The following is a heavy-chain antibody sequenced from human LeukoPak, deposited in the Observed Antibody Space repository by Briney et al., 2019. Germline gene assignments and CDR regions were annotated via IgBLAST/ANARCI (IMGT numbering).Heavy chain of an antibody. CDR2: ISDSGGRT. V-gene: IGHV3-23*01. J-gene: IGHJ3*02. D-gene: IGHD1-26*01. CDR1: GITLSNYG. Sequence: PGGSLRLSCAVSGITLSNYGMSWVRQVPGKGLEWVAGISDSGGRTNYADSVKGRFTISRDNPKNTLYLQMNSLRAEDTAVYYCARGLRGATNAFDIWGQGTMVTVSS. CDR3: ARGLRGATNAFDI.